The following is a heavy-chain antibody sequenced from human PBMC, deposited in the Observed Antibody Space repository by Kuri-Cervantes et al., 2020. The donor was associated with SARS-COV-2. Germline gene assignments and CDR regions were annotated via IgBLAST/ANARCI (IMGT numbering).Heavy chain of an antibody. D-gene: IGHD7-27*01. J-gene: IGHJ4*02. CDR2: IKSKTDGGTT. CDR1: GFTFSNAW. Sequence: ETLSLTCAASGFTFSNAWMSWVRQAPGKGLEWVGRIKSKTDGGTTDYAAPVKGRFTISRDDSKSIAYLQMNSLKTEDTAMYYCARDLRMGKSLEHWGQGTLVTVSS. CDR3: ARDLRMGKSLEH. V-gene: IGHV3-15*01.